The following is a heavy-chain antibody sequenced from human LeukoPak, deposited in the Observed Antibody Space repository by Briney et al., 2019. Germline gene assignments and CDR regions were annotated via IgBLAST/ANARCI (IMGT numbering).Heavy chain of an antibody. D-gene: IGHD4-11*01. Sequence: SETLSLTCTVSGGSISSSSYYWGWIRQPPGKGLEWIGSIYYSGSTYYNPSLKSRVTISVDTSKNQFSLKLSSVTAADTAVYYCASPRSTVTTFYDAFDIWGQGTMVTVSS. CDR1: GGSISSSSYY. J-gene: IGHJ3*02. CDR3: ASPRSTVTTFYDAFDI. CDR2: IYYSGST. V-gene: IGHV4-39*01.